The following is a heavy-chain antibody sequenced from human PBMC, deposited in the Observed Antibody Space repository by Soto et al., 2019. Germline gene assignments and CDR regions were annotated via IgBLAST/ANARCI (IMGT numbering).Heavy chain of an antibody. Sequence: VASVTVCCKVSVYTLTELSMHWVRQAPGKGLEWMGGFDPEDGETIYAQKFQGRVTMTEDTSTDTAYMELSSLRSEDTAVYYCATASYYDILTGYYWPFDYWGQGTLVTVSS. CDR2: FDPEDGET. CDR1: VYTLTELS. V-gene: IGHV1-24*01. J-gene: IGHJ4*02. D-gene: IGHD3-9*01. CDR3: ATASYYDILTGYYWPFDY.